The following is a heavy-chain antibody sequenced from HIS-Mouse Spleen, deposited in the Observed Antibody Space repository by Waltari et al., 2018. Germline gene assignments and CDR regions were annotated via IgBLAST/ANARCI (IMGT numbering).Heavy chain of an antibody. CDR1: GFTFSSYG. D-gene: IGHD2-8*01. CDR2: IWYDGSNK. Sequence: QVQLVESGGGVVQPGRALRLSCAGSGFTFSSYGLHWVRQAPGKGLEWVAVIWYDGSNKYYADSVKGRFTISRDNSKNTLYLQMNSLRAEDTAVYYCAKGGLMVYAIGDYWGQGTLVTVSS. J-gene: IGHJ4*02. V-gene: IGHV3-33*06. CDR3: AKGGLMVYAIGDY.